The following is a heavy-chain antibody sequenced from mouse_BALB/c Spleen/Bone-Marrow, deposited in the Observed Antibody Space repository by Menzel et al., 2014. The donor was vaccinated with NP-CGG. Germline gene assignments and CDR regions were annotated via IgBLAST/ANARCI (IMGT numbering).Heavy chain of an antibody. J-gene: IGHJ4*01. CDR3: ARDDYYAMDY. Sequence: EVKVVESGGGLVQPGGSLILSCAPSGFTFTDHCMSWVRQPPGRALEWLGFIRNKANGYTTEYSASVKGRFTISRDNSQSILYLQMNTLRAEDSATYYCARDDYYAMDYWGQGTSVTVSS. CDR1: GFTFTDHC. CDR2: IRNKANGYTT. V-gene: IGHV7-3*02.